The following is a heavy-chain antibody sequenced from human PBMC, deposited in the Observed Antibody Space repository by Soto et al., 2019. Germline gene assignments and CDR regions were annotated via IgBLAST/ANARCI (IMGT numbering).Heavy chain of an antibody. V-gene: IGHV3-20*04. CDR2: INWNGGST. J-gene: IGHJ4*02. D-gene: IGHD1-26*01. CDR3: ARDLLVGATPVFDY. Sequence: GGSLRLSCAASGFTFDDYGMSWVRQAPGKGLEWVSGINWNGGSTGYADSVKGRFTVSRDNAKNSLYLQMNSLRAEDTALYYCARDLLVGATPVFDYWGQGTLVTVSS. CDR1: GFTFDDYG.